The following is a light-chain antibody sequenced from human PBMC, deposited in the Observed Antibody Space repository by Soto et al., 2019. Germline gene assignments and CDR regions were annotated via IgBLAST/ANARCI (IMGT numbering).Light chain of an antibody. J-gene: IGKJ5*01. V-gene: IGKV1-39*01. CDR3: QQSFNTPVT. CDR1: RSISNY. CDR2: GAS. Sequence: DIKMTQSPSSLSASVGDRVTITCRASRSISNYLNWYQQKTGKAPQVLIYGASSLQSGVPSRFSASGSGTDFTLTINSLQPEDFATYYCQQSFNTPVTFGQGTRLEIK.